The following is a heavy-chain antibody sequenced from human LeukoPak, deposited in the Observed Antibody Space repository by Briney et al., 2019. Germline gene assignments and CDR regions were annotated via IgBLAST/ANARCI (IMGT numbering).Heavy chain of an antibody. CDR3: ARELDCSSTSCYGYAFDI. V-gene: IGHV1-69*05. CDR1: GGTFSSYA. CDR2: IIPIFGTA. J-gene: IGHJ3*02. D-gene: IGHD2-2*01. Sequence: ASVKVSCKASGGTFSSYAISWVRQAPGQGLEWMGGIIPIFGTANYAQKFQGRVTMTRDTSTSTVYMELSSLRSEDTAVYYCARELDCSSTSCYGYAFDIWGQGTMVTVSS.